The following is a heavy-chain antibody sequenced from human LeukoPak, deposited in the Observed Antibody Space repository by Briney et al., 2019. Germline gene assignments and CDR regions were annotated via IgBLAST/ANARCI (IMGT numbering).Heavy chain of an antibody. J-gene: IGHJ5*02. D-gene: IGHD3-9*01. Sequence: SQTLSLTCTISEYSVSSNSAAWNWIRQSPSRGLEWLGRTYYRSTLYNDYAVSVKSRITINPDTSKNQFSLNLSSVTAADTAVYYCARGLPLRYFDWSTPSRGRYPNWFDPWGQGTLVTVSS. V-gene: IGHV6-1*01. CDR2: TYYRSTLYN. CDR3: ARGLPLRYFDWSTPSRGRYPNWFDP. CDR1: EYSVSSNSAA.